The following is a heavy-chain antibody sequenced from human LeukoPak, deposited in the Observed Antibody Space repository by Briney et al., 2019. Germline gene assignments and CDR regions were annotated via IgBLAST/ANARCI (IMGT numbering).Heavy chain of an antibody. CDR3: AKDLGGGSGCYDL. V-gene: IGHV3-23*01. CDR2: ISGSGGST. J-gene: IGHJ2*01. D-gene: IGHD6-19*01. CDR1: GFTFTSYA. Sequence: GGSLRLSCAASGFTFTSYAMTWVRQAPGKGLEWVSSISGSGGSTYYADSVKGHFTISRDNSKSTLYLQMNSLRAEDTAVYYCAKDLGGGSGCYDLWGRGTLVTVSS.